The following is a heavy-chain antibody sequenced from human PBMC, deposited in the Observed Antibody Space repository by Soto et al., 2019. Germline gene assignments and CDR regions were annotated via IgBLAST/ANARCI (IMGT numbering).Heavy chain of an antibody. J-gene: IGHJ4*02. CDR3: ARNKGDYEVY. D-gene: IGHD4-17*01. CDR2: ISEGGGTI. Sequence: GGSLRLSCVASGSTFSSYEMNWVRQAPGKGLEWVSYISEGGGTIHYAGSVKGRFTISRNNAKNSLYLQMNSLRAEDTATYYCARNKGDYEVYWGQGTLVTVSS. V-gene: IGHV3-48*03. CDR1: GSTFSSYE.